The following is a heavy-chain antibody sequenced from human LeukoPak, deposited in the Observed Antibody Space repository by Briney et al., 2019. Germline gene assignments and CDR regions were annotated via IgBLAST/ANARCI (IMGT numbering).Heavy chain of an antibody. J-gene: IGHJ4*02. CDR1: GFTFSSYW. Sequence: GGSLRLSCAASGFTFSSYWMHWVRQAPGRGLVWVSRINTDGSSTSYADSVKGRFTISRDNAKNTLYLQMNSLRAEDTAVYYCASKGPQAMEVDYWGQGTLVTVSS. D-gene: IGHD5-18*01. CDR2: INTDGSST. CDR3: ASKGPQAMEVDY. V-gene: IGHV3-74*01.